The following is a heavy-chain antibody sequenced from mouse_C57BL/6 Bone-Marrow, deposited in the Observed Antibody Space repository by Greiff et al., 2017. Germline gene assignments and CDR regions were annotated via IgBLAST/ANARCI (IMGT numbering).Heavy chain of an antibody. Sequence: QVHVKQPGAELVMPGASVKLSCKASGYTFTSYWMHWVKQRPGQGLEWIGEIDPSDSYTNYNQQFKGKSTLTVDKSSSTAYMQLSSLTSEDSAVYYCARRIYGSSYWYFDVWGTGTTVTVSS. CDR3: ARRIYGSSYWYFDV. CDR1: GYTFTSYW. D-gene: IGHD1-1*01. V-gene: IGHV1-69*01. J-gene: IGHJ1*03. CDR2: IDPSDSYT.